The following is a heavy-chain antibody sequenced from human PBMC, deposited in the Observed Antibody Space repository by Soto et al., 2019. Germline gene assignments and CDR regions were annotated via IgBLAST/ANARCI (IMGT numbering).Heavy chain of an antibody. Sequence: SETLSVTCTVAGGYISTYYWSWIRQPPGKGLEWIGYIYFAGTTTYNPSLKSRVTISLDASKNRFSLRLTSVTAADTAVYYCARLGAYFQALDSWGQGTLVTVSS. CDR2: IYFAGTT. CDR3: ARLGAYFQALDS. CDR1: GGYISTYY. V-gene: IGHV4-59*08. D-gene: IGHD3-16*01. J-gene: IGHJ4*02.